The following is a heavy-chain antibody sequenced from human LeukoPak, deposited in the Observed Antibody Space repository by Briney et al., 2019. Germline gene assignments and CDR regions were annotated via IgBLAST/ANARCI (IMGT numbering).Heavy chain of an antibody. CDR1: GGSVSSGSYY. V-gene: IGHV4-61*01. J-gene: IGHJ6*03. Sequence: SETLSLTCTVSGGSVSSGSYYWSWIRQPPGKGLEWIGYIYYSGSTNYNPSLKSRVTISVDTSKNQFSLKLSSVTAADTAVYYCARGSSSLEWLLYLDYYYMDVWDKGTTVTVSS. D-gene: IGHD3-3*01. CDR3: ARGSSSLEWLLYLDYYYMDV. CDR2: IYYSGST.